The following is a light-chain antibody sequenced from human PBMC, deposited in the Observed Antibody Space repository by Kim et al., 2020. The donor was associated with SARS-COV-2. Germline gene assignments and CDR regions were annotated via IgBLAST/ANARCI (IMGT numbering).Light chain of an antibody. CDR3: QQSYSSLLT. CDR2: ATS. Sequence: DIQMTQSPSSLSASVGDGVTITCRASQSITRYLNWYQQKPGKAPNLLIYATSSLQSGVPSRFSGSGSGTDFTLSISSLQPEDFATYYCQQSYSSLLTFGGGTKVDIK. J-gene: IGKJ4*01. V-gene: IGKV1-39*01. CDR1: QSITRY.